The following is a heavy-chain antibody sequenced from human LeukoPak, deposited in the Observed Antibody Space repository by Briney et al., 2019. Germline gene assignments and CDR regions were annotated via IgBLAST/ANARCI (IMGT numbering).Heavy chain of an antibody. CDR1: VYTFTRYD. V-gene: IGHV1-8*01. J-gene: IGHJ4*02. CDR2: MNPNSGNT. CDR3: ARGRRAAAGDY. D-gene: IGHD6-13*01. Sequence: ASVTVSCKASVYTFTRYDINWVRQAPGQGGEWMGWMNPNSGNTGYAQKFQGRVTMTRNTSISTAYMELSSLRSEDTAVYYCARGRRAAAGDYWGQGTLVTVSS.